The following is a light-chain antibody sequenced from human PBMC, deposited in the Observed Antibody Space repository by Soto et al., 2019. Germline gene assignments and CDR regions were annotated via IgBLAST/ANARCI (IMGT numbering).Light chain of an antibody. Sequence: EIVLTQSPATLSLSPGERATLSCGASQSVSSYLAWYQQKPGQAPRLLIYDASNSATGIPARFSGSGSGTDFTLTISSLEPEDFAVYYCQQRSNWLITFGQGTRLEIK. V-gene: IGKV3-11*01. CDR2: DAS. J-gene: IGKJ5*01. CDR3: QQRSNWLIT. CDR1: QSVSSY.